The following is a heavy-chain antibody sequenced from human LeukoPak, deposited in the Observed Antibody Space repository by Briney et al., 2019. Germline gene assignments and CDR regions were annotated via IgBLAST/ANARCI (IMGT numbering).Heavy chain of an antibody. CDR3: AGHHPRNTVDF. V-gene: IGHV4-59*08. D-gene: IGHD2/OR15-2a*01. CDR2: ISDIGSI. Sequence: PSETLPLTCTVSGGSISSYYWSWIRQPPGKGLEWIAYISDIGSINYNPSLKGRVTISLDTSKNQFSLKLSSVTAADTAVHYCAGHHPRNTVDFWGQGTLVTVSS. J-gene: IGHJ4*02. CDR1: GGSISSYY.